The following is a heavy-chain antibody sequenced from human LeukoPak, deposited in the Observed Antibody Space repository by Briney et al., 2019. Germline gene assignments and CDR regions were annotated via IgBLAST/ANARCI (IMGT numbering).Heavy chain of an antibody. J-gene: IGHJ4*02. CDR1: GFTFDDYA. CDR3: AKDSGSYSTSFDY. Sequence: GRSLRLSCAASGFTFDDYAMHWVRQAPGKGLEWVSGISWNSGSIGYADSVRGRFTISRDNAKNSLCLQMNSLRAEDMALYYCAKDSGSYSTSFDYWGQGTLVTVSS. V-gene: IGHV3-9*03. D-gene: IGHD1-26*01. CDR2: ISWNSGSI.